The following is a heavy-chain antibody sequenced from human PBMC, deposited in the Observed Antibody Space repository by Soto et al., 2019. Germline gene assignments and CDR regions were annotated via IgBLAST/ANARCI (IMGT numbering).Heavy chain of an antibody. J-gene: IGHJ4*02. Sequence: SETLSLTCAVSGGSISRGGYSWSCIRQPPGKGLEWIGYIYHNGSTYYNPSLKSRVTISADRSKSQFSLNLSSVTAADTAVYYCARASLGWLLSFFDYWGQGTLVTVSS. D-gene: IGHD3-3*01. V-gene: IGHV4-30-2*01. CDR2: IYHNGST. CDR1: GGSISRGGYS. CDR3: ARASLGWLLSFFDY.